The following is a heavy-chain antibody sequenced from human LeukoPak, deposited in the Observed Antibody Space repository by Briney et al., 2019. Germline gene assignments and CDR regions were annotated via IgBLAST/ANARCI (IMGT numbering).Heavy chain of an antibody. CDR2: IYYSGST. D-gene: IGHD6-19*01. V-gene: IGHV4-39*01. CDR3: ARSSIAVAGPYYFDY. Sequence: SETLSLTCTVSGGSISSSSYYWGWIRQPPGKGREWIGSIYYSGSTYYNPSLKSRVTISVDTSKNQFSLKLSSVTAADTAVYYCARSSIAVAGPYYFDYWGQGTLVTVSS. CDR1: GGSISSSSYY. J-gene: IGHJ4*02.